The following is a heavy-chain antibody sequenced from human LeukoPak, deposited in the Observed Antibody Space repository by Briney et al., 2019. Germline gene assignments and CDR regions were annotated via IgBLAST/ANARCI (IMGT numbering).Heavy chain of an antibody. J-gene: IGHJ4*02. D-gene: IGHD3-10*01. CDR2: IIPFLGIS. Sequence: AAVKDSCKASGGTFSSYTNSWVRPAPGQGLEWMGRIIPFLGISNYPQEFQGRVTITADNSTSTAYMEVRSLRSEDTAVYYCARDGETDMYYFDYWGQGTLVTVSS. CDR3: ARDGETDMYYFDY. CDR1: GGTFSSYT. V-gene: IGHV1-69*04.